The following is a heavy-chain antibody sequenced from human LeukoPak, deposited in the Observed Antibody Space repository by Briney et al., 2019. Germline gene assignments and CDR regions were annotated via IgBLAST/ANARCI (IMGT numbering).Heavy chain of an antibody. D-gene: IGHD5-12*01. CDR2: IIPIFGTA. J-gene: IGHJ5*02. CDR1: GGTFSSYA. CDR3: ARAPSEWLRVDNWFDP. V-gene: IGHV1-69*01. Sequence: SVKVSCKASGGTFSSYAISWVRQAPGQGREWMGGIIPIFGTANYAQKFQGRVTITADESTSTAYMELSSLRSEDTAVYYCARAPSEWLRVDNWFDPWGQGTLVTVSS.